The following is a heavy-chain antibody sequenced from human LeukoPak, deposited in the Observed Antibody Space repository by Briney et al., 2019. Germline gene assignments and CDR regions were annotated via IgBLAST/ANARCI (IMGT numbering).Heavy chain of an antibody. CDR3: ARDSSGGFYFDY. D-gene: IGHD6-19*01. J-gene: IGHJ4*02. Sequence: PGGSLRLSCAASGFTVSSNYMSWVRQAPGKGLEWVSVIYSGGTTYYADSVKGRSAISRDSSKNTIYLQMNSLRAEDTAVYYCARDSSGGFYFDYWGQGTLVTVSS. CDR2: IYSGGTT. V-gene: IGHV3-53*01. CDR1: GFTVSSNY.